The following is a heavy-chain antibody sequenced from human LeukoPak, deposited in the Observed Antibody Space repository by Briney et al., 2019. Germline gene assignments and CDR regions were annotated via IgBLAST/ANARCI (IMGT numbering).Heavy chain of an antibody. CDR3: ATHYDTSGYYYFDF. Sequence: SGGSLRLSCAASGFTFSSYAMSWVRQAPGKGLEWVSTISGTGVTTFYADSVRGRFTISRDNSKNTLYLQMSSLRAEDTAVYYCATHYDTSGYYYFDFWGQGTLVTVSS. D-gene: IGHD3-22*01. CDR2: ISGTGVTT. CDR1: GFTFSSYA. J-gene: IGHJ4*02. V-gene: IGHV3-23*01.